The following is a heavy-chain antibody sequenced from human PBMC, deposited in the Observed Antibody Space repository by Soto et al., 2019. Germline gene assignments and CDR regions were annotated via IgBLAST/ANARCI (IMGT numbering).Heavy chain of an antibody. CDR3: ARDSSSSWGYYYGMDV. V-gene: IGHV1-8*01. D-gene: IGHD6-13*01. CDR1: GYTFTSYD. CDR2: MNPNSGNT. J-gene: IGHJ6*02. Sequence: ASVKVSCKASGYTFTSYDINWVRQATGQGLEWMGWMNPNSGNTGYAQKFQGRVTMTRNTSISTAYMELSSLRSEDTAVYYCARDSSSSWGYYYGMDVWGQGTTVTVSS.